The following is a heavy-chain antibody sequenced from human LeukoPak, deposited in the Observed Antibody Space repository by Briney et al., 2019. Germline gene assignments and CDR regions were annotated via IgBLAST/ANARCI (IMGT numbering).Heavy chain of an antibody. CDR1: GYSFTNYG. Sequence: GESLKISCKCSGYSFTNYGIGWVRQMPGKGVEWRGIIYPGDSDTRYSPSSQRPVTISGPTSISAAYLQWSTLKASDTAMYYCASPSVGTTFDYWGQGTLVTVSS. D-gene: IGHD2-2*01. CDR3: ASPSVGTTFDY. V-gene: IGHV5-51*01. CDR2: IYPGDSDT. J-gene: IGHJ4*02.